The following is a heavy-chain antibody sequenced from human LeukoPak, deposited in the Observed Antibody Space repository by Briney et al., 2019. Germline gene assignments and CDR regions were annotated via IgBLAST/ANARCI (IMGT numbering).Heavy chain of an antibody. D-gene: IGHD6-6*01. Sequence: PGGSLRLSCAASGFTFSSYGMHWVRQAPGKGLEWVAFILYDGSNKYYADSVKGRFTISRDNSKNTLHLQMNSLRAEDTAVYYCAKDRSSIAATSFDYWGQGTLVTVSS. V-gene: IGHV3-30*02. CDR3: AKDRSSIAATSFDY. CDR1: GFTFSSYG. J-gene: IGHJ4*02. CDR2: ILYDGSNK.